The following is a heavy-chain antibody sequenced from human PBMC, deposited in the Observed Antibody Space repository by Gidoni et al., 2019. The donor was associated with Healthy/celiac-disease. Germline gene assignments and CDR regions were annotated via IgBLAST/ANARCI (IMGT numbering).Heavy chain of an antibody. CDR3: ARGNGGVIVVVGDAFDI. J-gene: IGHJ3*02. Sequence: QVQLVQSGAEVQTPGASVKVSCKTSGYPFTASHVNWVRQATGQGLEWMGRTNTNSGGTSYEQKFQGRVTMTRDTSISTAYMELSRLTSDDTAVYYCARGNGGVIVVVGDAFDIWGQGTMVAVSS. CDR1: GYPFTASH. CDR2: TNTNSGGT. D-gene: IGHD3-16*02. V-gene: IGHV1-2*06.